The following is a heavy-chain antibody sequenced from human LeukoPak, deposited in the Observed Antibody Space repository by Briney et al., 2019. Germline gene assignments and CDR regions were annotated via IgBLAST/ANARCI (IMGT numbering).Heavy chain of an antibody. D-gene: IGHD1-26*01. CDR3: ARHLSGSSWFDP. J-gene: IGHJ5*02. Sequence: SQTLSLTCTVSGGSITSGDYYWTWIRQPPRKGLEWVAYMHYTGNTYYNSSLKSRLTISVDTSKNQFSLKLSFVTAADTAMYYCARHLSGSSWFDPWGQGTLVTVSS. V-gene: IGHV4-30-4*08. CDR2: MHYTGNT. CDR1: GGSITSGDYY.